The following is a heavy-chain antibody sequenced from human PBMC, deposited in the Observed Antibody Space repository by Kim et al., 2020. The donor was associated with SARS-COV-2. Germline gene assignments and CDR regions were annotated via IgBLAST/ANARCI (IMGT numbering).Heavy chain of an antibody. CDR3: ASRPPRALFGELVGFDP. V-gene: IGHV3-30*03. Sequence: GGSLRLSCAASGFTFSSYGMHWVRQAPGKGLEWVAVISYDGSNKYYADSVKGRFTISRDNSKNTLYLQMNSLRAEDTAVYYCASRPPRALFGELVGFDPWGQGTLVTVSS. CDR2: ISYDGSNK. J-gene: IGHJ5*02. CDR1: GFTFSSYG. D-gene: IGHD3-10*01.